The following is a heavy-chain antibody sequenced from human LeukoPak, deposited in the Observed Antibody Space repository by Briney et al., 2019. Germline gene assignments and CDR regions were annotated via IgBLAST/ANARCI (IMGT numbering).Heavy chain of an antibody. CDR1: GGSISSGYYY. CDR3: ASTGKAKTYYGMDV. V-gene: IGHV4-30-4*01. Sequence: ASQTLSLTCTVSGGSISSGYYYWSWIRQPPGKGLEWIGYIYYSGSTYYNPSLKSRVTISVDTSKNQFSLKLSSVTAADTAVYYCASTGKAKTYYGMDVWGQGTTVTVSS. J-gene: IGHJ6*02. CDR2: IYYSGST.